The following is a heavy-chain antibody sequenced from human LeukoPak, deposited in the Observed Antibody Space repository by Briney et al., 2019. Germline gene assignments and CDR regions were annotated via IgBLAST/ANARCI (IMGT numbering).Heavy chain of an antibody. CDR1: GGSISSYY. V-gene: IGHV4-59*01. CDR2: IYYSGNT. Sequence: SETLSLTCTVSGGSISSYYWSWIRQPPGKGLEWIGYIYYSGNTNYNPSLKSRVTISVDTSKNQFSLKLSSVTAADTAVYYCARVCRGWYGGHDYWGQGTLVTVSS. D-gene: IGHD6-19*01. J-gene: IGHJ4*02. CDR3: ARVCRGWYGGHDY.